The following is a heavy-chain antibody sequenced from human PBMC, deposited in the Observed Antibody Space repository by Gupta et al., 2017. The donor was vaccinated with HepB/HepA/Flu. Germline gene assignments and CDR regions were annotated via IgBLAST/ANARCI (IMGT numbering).Heavy chain of an antibody. V-gene: IGHV3-30-3*01. D-gene: IGHD6-13*01. CDR1: GLTFSSYA. CDR2: ISYDGSNK. J-gene: IGHJ4*02. Sequence: QVQLVESGGGVVKPGRSLRLPCDASGLTFSSYAMHWVRQAPGKVLEWVAVISYDGSNKYYADSGNGRFTISRDNSKNTLYLQINSLRADDTAVYYCARESRRYSSSGPDYLGQGTLVTVSS. CDR3: ARESRRYSSSGPDY.